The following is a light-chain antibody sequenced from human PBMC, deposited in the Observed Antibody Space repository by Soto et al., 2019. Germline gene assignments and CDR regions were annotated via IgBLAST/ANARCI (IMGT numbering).Light chain of an antibody. Sequence: QSVLTQPASVSGSPGQSITISCTGTSSDVGSYNYVSWYQQHPGKAPKLMIYEVSKRPSGFSNRFSGSKSGNTASLTISGLQAEDEAGYYCSSYAGSSTYVFGTGTKVTVL. CDR1: SSDVGSYNY. CDR3: SSYAGSSTYV. CDR2: EVS. V-gene: IGLV2-23*02. J-gene: IGLJ1*01.